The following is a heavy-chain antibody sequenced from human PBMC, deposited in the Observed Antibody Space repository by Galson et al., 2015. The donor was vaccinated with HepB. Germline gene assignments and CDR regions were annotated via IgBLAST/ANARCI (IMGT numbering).Heavy chain of an antibody. CDR2: IRPFVGKG. V-gene: IGHV1-69*13. D-gene: IGHD3-22*01. CDR3: ARDGLYDRRGHPPAPFHY. Sequence: SVKVSCKASGYYFRSYAITWMRQAPGQRLEWLGGIRPFVGKGHYSPTFQGRVTITADDSTSTSYLELSSLRSDDTAMYFCARDGLYDRRGHPPAPFHYWGQGTRITVSS. CDR1: GYYFRSYA. J-gene: IGHJ4*02.